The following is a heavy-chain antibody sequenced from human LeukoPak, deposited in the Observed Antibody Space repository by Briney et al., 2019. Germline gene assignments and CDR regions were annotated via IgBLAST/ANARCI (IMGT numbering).Heavy chain of an antibody. CDR3: ARDRRWLQTFDY. D-gene: IGHD5-24*01. V-gene: IGHV3-30-3*01. CDR1: GFSFSDYA. J-gene: IGHJ4*02. Sequence: GGSLRLSCAASGFSFSDYAIHWVRQAPGKGLEWVAVISYDGTNKEYGDSVKGRFIISRDNSKNTVYLQMNSLRAEDTAVHYCARDRRWLQTFDYWGQGTLVTVSS. CDR2: ISYDGTNK.